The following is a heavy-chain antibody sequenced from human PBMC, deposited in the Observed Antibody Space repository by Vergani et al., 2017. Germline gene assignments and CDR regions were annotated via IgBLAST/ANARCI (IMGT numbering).Heavy chain of an antibody. D-gene: IGHD2-2*01. J-gene: IGHJ4*02. CDR3: ARDRRGYCSSTSCLNYFDL. CDR2: TYYSGRT. Sequence: QVQLQESGPGLVKPSQTLSLTCTVSGGSISSGGYYWSWIRQHPGKGLEWIGYTYYSGRTYYNPSLKSRVTISVDTSKNQFSLKLSSVTAADTAVYYCARDRRGYCSSTSCLNYFDLWGQGTLVTVSS. CDR1: GGSISSGGYY. V-gene: IGHV4-31*03.